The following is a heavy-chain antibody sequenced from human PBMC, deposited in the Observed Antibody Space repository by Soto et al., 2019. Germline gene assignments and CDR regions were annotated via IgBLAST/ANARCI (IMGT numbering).Heavy chain of an antibody. CDR1: GFTFRDFT. V-gene: IGHV3-21*01. D-gene: IGHD3-22*01. Sequence: EVHLVESGGGLVKPGGSLRLSCAASGFTFRDFTMNWVRQAPGKGLEWVSSISSSGTFKYYADSLGGRFTISRDNAKNSLYLQLNSLRGEDTAMYYCARDDLYDSTGYDSWGQGTLVTV. J-gene: IGHJ5*02. CDR2: ISSSGTFK. CDR3: ARDDLYDSTGYDS.